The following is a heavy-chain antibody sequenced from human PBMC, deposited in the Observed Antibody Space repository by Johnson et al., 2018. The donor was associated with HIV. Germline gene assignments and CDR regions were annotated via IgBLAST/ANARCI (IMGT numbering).Heavy chain of an antibody. CDR3: AKGLRPYGSAPSDAFDI. V-gene: IGHV3-30*04. J-gene: IGHJ3*02. CDR2: ISYDGSTK. D-gene: IGHD3-10*01. CDR1: GFTFSSYA. Sequence: QVQLVESGGGVVQPGRSLSLSCAASGFTFSSYAMHWVRQAPGKGLEWVAVISYDGSTKYYADSVKARSPISRDNSKNTLYLQMNSVRAEDTAVYYCAKGLRPYGSAPSDAFDIGGQGTMVTVSS.